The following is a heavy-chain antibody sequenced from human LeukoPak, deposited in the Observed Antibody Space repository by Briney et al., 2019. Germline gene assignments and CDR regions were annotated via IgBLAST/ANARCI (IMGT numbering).Heavy chain of an antibody. CDR1: GGSISSGDYY. V-gene: IGHV4-61*08. D-gene: IGHD2-15*01. CDR2: IYYSGST. CDR3: ARECSGGSCFDY. J-gene: IGHJ4*02. Sequence: SETLSLTCTVSGGSISSGDYYWSWIRQPPGKGLEWIGYIYYSGSTNYNPSLKSRVTISVDTSKNQFSLKLSSVTAADTAVYYCARECSGGSCFDYWGQGTLVTVSS.